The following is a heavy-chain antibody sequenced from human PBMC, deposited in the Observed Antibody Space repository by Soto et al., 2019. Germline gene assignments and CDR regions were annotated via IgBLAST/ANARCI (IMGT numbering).Heavy chain of an antibody. CDR3: ARDGITGTTRRRPVVYYYYYMDV. Sequence: EVQLVESGGGLVQPGGSLRLSCVASGFTFSSYWMSWVRQAPGKGLEWVANIKQDGSEKYYVDSVKGRFTISRDNAKNSLYLQMNSLRAEDTAVYYCARDGITGTTRRRPVVYYYYYMDVWGKGTTVTVSS. CDR1: GFTFSSYW. J-gene: IGHJ6*03. CDR2: IKQDGSEK. V-gene: IGHV3-7*01. D-gene: IGHD1-7*01.